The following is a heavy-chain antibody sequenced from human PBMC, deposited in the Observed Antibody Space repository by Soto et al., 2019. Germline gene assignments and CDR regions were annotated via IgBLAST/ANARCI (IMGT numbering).Heavy chain of an antibody. CDR3: ARDWYYTIDQ. J-gene: IGHJ4*02. CDR2: IYHSGST. CDR1: GGSISSGGYS. Sequence: SETLSLTCAVSGGSISSGGYSWSWIRQPPGKGLEWIGYIYHSGSTYYNPSLKSRFTISRDNAKKTLYLQMNSLRAEDTAIYYCARDWYYTIDQWGQGALVTVSS. V-gene: IGHV4-30-2*01. D-gene: IGHD3-3*01.